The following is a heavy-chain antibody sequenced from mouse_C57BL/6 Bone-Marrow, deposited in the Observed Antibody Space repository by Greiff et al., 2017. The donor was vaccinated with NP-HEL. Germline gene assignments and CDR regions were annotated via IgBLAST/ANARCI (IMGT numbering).Heavy chain of an antibody. Sequence: VQLVESGPGLVQPSQSLSITCTVSGFSLTSYGVHWVRQSPGKGLEWLGVIWRGGSTDYNAAFMSRLSITKDNSKSQVFFKMNSLQADDTAIYYCAKSGYYYGSSPYAMDYWGQGTSVTVSS. CDR3: AKSGYYYGSSPYAMDY. CDR2: IWRGGST. CDR1: GFSLTSYG. D-gene: IGHD1-1*01. V-gene: IGHV2-5*01. J-gene: IGHJ4*01.